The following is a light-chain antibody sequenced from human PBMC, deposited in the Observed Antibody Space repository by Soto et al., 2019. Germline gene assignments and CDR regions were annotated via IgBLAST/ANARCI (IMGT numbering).Light chain of an antibody. CDR2: DVS. V-gene: IGLV2-14*01. CDR1: SSDVGGYNN. Sequence: QSALTQPASVSGSPGQSITISCTGTSSDVGGYNNVSWYQQHPGKAPKLMIYDVSNRPSGVSNRFSGSKSGNTASLTISGLQAEDEADYYCSSYTSSSPFVFGTGTKVTVL. J-gene: IGLJ1*01. CDR3: SSYTSSSPFV.